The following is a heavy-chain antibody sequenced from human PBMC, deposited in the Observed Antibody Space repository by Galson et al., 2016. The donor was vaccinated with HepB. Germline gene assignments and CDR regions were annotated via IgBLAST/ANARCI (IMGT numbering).Heavy chain of an antibody. CDR2: ISHDETDK. D-gene: IGHD2/OR15-2a*01. CDR1: GFTFSNYA. V-gene: IGHV3-30-3*01. J-gene: IGHJ6*02. CDR3: AQTRAPTPRLAMMRQITYYFSGLGV. Sequence: SLRLSCAPSGFTFSNYAMHWVRQTPGKGLEWLAVISHDETDKHYADSVKGRFTISRDNSNNMLYLQLSSLRTEDTAVYYCAQTRAPTPRLAMMRQITYYFSGLGVWGQVTTVTVSS.